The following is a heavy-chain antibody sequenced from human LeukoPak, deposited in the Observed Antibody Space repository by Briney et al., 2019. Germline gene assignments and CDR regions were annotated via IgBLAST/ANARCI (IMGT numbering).Heavy chain of an antibody. CDR1: GGSFSGYY. CDR2: INHSGST. CDR3: ARGVYRNHHHY. J-gene: IGHJ4*02. V-gene: IGHV4-34*01. D-gene: IGHD1-14*01. Sequence: PSETLSLTCAVSGGSFSGYYWSWIRQPPGKGLEWIGEINHSGSTNYNPSLKSRVTISVDTSKNQCSLKLSSVTAADTAVYYCARGVYRNHHHYWGRGTLLTVSS.